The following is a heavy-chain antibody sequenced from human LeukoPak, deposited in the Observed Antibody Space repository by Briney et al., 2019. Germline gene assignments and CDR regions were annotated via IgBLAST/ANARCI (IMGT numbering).Heavy chain of an antibody. CDR1: GYTFTGYY. V-gene: IGHV1-2*02. J-gene: IGHJ3*02. CDR2: INPNSGGT. Sequence: ASVKVSCKASGYTFTGYYMHWVRQAPGQGLEWMGWINPNSGGTNYAQKFQGRVTMTRDTSISTAYMELSRLRSDDTAVYYCARVHCSSTSCYLGAFDIWGQGTMVTVSS. CDR3: ARVHCSSTSCYLGAFDI. D-gene: IGHD2-2*01.